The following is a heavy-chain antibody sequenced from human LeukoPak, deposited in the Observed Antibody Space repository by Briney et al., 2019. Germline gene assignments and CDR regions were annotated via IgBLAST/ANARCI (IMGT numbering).Heavy chain of an antibody. CDR3: AKDLYGGNSGRFDY. V-gene: IGHV3-23*01. Sequence: GGSLRLSCAASGFTFSSYAMSWVRQAPGKGLEWVSAISGSGGSTYYADSVKGRFTISRDNSKNSLYLQMNSLRAEDTALYYCAKDLYGGNSGRFDYWGQGTLVTVSS. D-gene: IGHD4-23*01. CDR1: GFTFSSYA. CDR2: ISGSGGST. J-gene: IGHJ4*02.